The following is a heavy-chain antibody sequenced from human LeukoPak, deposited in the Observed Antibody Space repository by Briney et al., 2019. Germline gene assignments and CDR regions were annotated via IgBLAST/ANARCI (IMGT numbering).Heavy chain of an antibody. D-gene: IGHD5-18*01. J-gene: IGHJ4*02. CDR1: GFTFSSYG. Sequence: GGSLRLSCAASGFTFSSYGMNWVRQAPGKGLEWVSYISSDSSTIYYADSVKGRFTISRDNAKNSLYLQMNSLRAEDTAVYYCAKAGSGYNFGGFVWGQGTLVTVSS. CDR2: ISSDSSTI. V-gene: IGHV3-48*01. CDR3: AKAGSGYNFGGFV.